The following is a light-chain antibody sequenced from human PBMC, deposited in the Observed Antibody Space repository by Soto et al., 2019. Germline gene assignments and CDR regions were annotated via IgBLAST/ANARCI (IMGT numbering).Light chain of an antibody. CDR2: AVS. CDR1: QGINNW. J-gene: IGKJ4*01. Sequence: DIQMTQSPSSVSASVGDRVTITCRASQGINNWLAWYQQKPGKAPELLIYAVSYLQSGVPSRFSGSGSGTDFTLTISSLQPEDFATYFCKQFSAFPLTFGGGTKVDI. CDR3: KQFSAFPLT. V-gene: IGKV1-12*01.